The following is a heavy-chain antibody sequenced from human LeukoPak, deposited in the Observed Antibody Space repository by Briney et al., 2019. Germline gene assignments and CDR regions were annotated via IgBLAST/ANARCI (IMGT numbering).Heavy chain of an antibody. CDR3: ARDAGWFRFDY. D-gene: IGHD2-15*01. V-gene: IGHV3-7*01. CDR1: GFSFGGSW. CDR2: IKEDGSVK. Sequence: PGGSLRLSCAASGFSFGGSWMTWVRQAPGKGLEWLANIKEDGSVKNYEDSVKGRFTISRDNAKNSLYLHMNSLRAEDTAVHYCARDAGWFRFDYWGQGTLVTVSS. J-gene: IGHJ4*02.